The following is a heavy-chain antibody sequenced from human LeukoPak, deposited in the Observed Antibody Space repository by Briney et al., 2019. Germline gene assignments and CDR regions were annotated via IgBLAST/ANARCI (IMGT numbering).Heavy chain of an antibody. CDR3: AKVPSRGVYNWFDP. V-gene: IGHV3-23*01. J-gene: IGHJ5*02. CDR1: GFTFSSYG. CDR2: ISGSGGST. D-gene: IGHD3-10*01. Sequence: GGSLRLSCAASGFTFSSYGMSWVRQAPGKGLEWVSSISGSGGSTYFADSVKGRFTISRDNSKNTLYLQMNSLRAEDTAVYYCAKVPSRGVYNWFDPWGQGTLVTVSS.